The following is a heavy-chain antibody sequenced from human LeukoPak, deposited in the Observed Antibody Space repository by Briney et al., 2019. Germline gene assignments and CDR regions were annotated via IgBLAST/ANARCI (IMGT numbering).Heavy chain of an antibody. CDR1: GYSISSGYY. CDR2: IYHGGST. J-gene: IGHJ5*02. Sequence: PSETLFLTCTVSGYSISSGYYWGWIRQSPGKGLEWIGSIYHGGSTYYNPSLRSRVIVSVDTSKNHFSLKMSSVTAADTAVYYCARGAKRVVGTIYDFFDPWGQGTLVIVSP. CDR3: ARGAKRVVGTIYDFFDP. V-gene: IGHV4-38-2*02. D-gene: IGHD1-26*01.